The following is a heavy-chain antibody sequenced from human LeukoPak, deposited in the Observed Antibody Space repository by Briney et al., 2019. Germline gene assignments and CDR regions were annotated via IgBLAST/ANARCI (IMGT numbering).Heavy chain of an antibody. D-gene: IGHD3-3*01. V-gene: IGHV3-48*02. Sequence: PGGSLRLSCAASGFTFSSYSMNWVRQAPGKGLEWVSYISSSSSTIYYADSVKGRFTISRDNAKNSLYLQMNSLRDEDTAVYYCARGEWPYFWSGYEIYRGFDPWGQGTLVTVSS. CDR2: ISSSSSTI. CDR3: ARGEWPYFWSGYEIYRGFDP. CDR1: GFTFSSYS. J-gene: IGHJ5*02.